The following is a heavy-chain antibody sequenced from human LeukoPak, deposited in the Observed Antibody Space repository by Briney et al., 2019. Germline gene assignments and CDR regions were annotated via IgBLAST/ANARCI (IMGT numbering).Heavy chain of an antibody. J-gene: IGHJ6*04. V-gene: IGHV3-7*03. D-gene: IGHD2-2*02. CDR2: IKQDGSEK. CDR1: GFTFSNYW. CDR3: AKGGYCSSTSCYTTIMDV. Sequence: PGGSLRLSCAASGFTFSNYWMSWVRQAPGKGLEWVANIKQDGSEKYYVDSVKGRFTISRDNAKNSLYLQMNSLRAEDTAVYYCAKGGYCSSTSCYTTIMDVWGKGTTVTVSS.